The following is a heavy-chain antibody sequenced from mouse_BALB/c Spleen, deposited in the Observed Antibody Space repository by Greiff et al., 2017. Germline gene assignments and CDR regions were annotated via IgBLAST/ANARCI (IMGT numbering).Heavy chain of an antibody. Sequence: VQLQESGPELVKPGASVKISCKASGYTFTDYYINWVKQKPGQGLEWIGWIYPGSGNTKYNEKFKGKATLTVDTSSSTAYMQLSSLTSEDTAVYFCARRNYYRYDVAMDYWGQGTSVTVSS. V-gene: IGHV1-84*02. CDR3: ARRNYYRYDVAMDY. CDR1: GYTFTDYY. D-gene: IGHD2-14*01. J-gene: IGHJ4*01. CDR2: IYPGSGNT.